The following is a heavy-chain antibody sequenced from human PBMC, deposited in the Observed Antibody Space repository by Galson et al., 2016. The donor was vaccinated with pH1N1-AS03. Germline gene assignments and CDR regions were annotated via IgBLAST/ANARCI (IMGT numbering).Heavy chain of an antibody. Sequence: SLRLSCAASGFTFSSYDLHWVRQPTGNSLEWVAEIGSADKTHYQGSVEGRFTISRDNAENSLFLQMNSLRDEDTAVYYCARDGPPQGISVAGSFDFWGQGTLVTVSS. D-gene: IGHD6-19*01. CDR3: ARDGPPQGISVAGSFDF. CDR2: IGSADKT. J-gene: IGHJ4*02. V-gene: IGHV3-13*01. CDR1: GFTFSSYD.